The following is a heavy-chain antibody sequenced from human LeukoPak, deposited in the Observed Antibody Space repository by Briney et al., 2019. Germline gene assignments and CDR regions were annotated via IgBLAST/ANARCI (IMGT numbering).Heavy chain of an antibody. CDR3: ARDPGTLYDYVWGSYPPS. CDR2: IYHSGST. D-gene: IGHD3-16*02. CDR1: GYSISSGYY. V-gene: IGHV4-38-2*02. J-gene: IGHJ5*02. Sequence: SETLSLTCTVSGYSISSGYYWGWIRQPPGKGLEWIGSIYHSGSTYYNPSLKSRVTISVDTSKNQFSLKLSSVTAADTAVYYCARDPGTLYDYVWGSYPPSWGQGTLDTVSS.